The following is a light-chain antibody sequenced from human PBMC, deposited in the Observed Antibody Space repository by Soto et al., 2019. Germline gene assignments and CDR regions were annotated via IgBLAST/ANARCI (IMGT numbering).Light chain of an antibody. CDR3: LQDYNYT. CDR1: QGIRND. Sequence: AIQMTQSPSSLSASVGDRVTITCRASQGIRNDLGWYQQKPGKAPKLLIHAASSLQSGVPSRFSGSGSGTDFTLTISSLQPEDFATYYCLQDYNYTFGPGTKVDIK. J-gene: IGKJ3*01. V-gene: IGKV1-6*01. CDR2: AAS.